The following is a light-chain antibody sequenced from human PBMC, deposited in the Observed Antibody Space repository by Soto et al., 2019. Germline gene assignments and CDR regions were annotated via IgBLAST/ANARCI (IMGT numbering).Light chain of an antibody. J-gene: IGKJ4*01. Sequence: ETVLTQSPATLSLSPGERATLSCRASQSVSSYLAWYQQKPGQAPRLLIYDAVNRATGSPARFSGSGSGTDFTLTIGSLEPEDSGVYYCRQRINWPLTFGGGTRVEIK. V-gene: IGKV3-11*01. CDR3: RQRINWPLT. CDR2: DAV. CDR1: QSVSSY.